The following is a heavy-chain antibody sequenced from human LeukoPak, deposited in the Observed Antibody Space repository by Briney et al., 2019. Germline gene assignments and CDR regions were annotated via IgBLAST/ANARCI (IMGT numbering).Heavy chain of an antibody. CDR1: GGSISSYY. CDR2: IYYSGRT. Sequence: PPETLSLTCTVSGGSISSYYWSWIRQPPGKGLEWIGYIYYSGRTNYNPSLKSRVTISVDTSKNEISLKLSSVTAADTAFYYCARDVGGNSPRYYYGLDVWGQGTTVTVSS. J-gene: IGHJ6*02. D-gene: IGHD4-23*01. CDR3: ARDVGGNSPRYYYGLDV. V-gene: IGHV4-59*01.